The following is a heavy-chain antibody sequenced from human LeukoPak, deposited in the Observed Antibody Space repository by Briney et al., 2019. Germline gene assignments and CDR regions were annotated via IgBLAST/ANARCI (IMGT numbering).Heavy chain of an antibody. J-gene: IGHJ5*02. CDR2: IYYSGGT. V-gene: IGHV4-59*01. CDR3: ARGYYDSSGDNWFDP. CDR1: GGSISSYY. Sequence: SETLSLTCTVSGGSISSYYWSWIRQPPGKGLEWIGYIYYSGGTNYNPSLKSRVTISVDTSKNQFSLKLSSVTAADTAVYYCARGYYDSSGDNWFDPWGQGTLVTVSS. D-gene: IGHD3-22*01.